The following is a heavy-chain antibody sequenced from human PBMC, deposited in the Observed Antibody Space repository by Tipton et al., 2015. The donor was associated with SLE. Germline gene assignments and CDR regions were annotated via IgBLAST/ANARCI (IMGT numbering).Heavy chain of an antibody. Sequence: QLVQSGGGVVQPGGSLRLSCVASGFTFSNSPMHWVRQAPGKGLEWVAFIRLDASSKTYADSVKGRFTISRDNSKNTLYLQMSSLRVEDTAIYYCVKDFNWSFDYWGRGTLVTVSS. CDR3: VKDFNWSFDY. J-gene: IGHJ4*02. V-gene: IGHV3-30*02. CDR2: IRLDASSK. CDR1: GFTFSNSP. D-gene: IGHD1-1*01.